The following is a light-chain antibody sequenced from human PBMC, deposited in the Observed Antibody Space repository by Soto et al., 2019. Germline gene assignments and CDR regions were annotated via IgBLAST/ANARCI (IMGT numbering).Light chain of an antibody. CDR1: RSVSSSY. Sequence: EIVLTQSPGTLSLSPGERATLYCRASRSVSSSYLAWYQQKPGQAPRLLIYGASSRATGIPDRFSGSGSGTDFTLTISRLEPEDFAVYYCQQYGSSQTFGQGTKVDIK. J-gene: IGKJ1*01. CDR2: GAS. CDR3: QQYGSSQT. V-gene: IGKV3-20*01.